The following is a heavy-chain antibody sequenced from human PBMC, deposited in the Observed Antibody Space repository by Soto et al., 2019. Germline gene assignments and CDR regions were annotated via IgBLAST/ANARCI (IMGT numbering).Heavy chain of an antibody. J-gene: IGHJ4*02. CDR1: GDSISSNIYY. Sequence: SETLSLTCSVSGDSISSNIYYWGWIRQPPGKGLEWIATVHYSGSTYYTPSLKSRVTISADTSNNQFSLRLNSVTAADTAVYYCARQHYYDSSGYYTWNWGQGTLVTVSS. CDR2: VHYSGST. CDR3: ARQHYYDSSGYYTWN. D-gene: IGHD3-22*01. V-gene: IGHV4-39*01.